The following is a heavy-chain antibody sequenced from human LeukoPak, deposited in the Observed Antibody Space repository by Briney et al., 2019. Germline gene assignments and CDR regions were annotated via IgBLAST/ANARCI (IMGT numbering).Heavy chain of an antibody. V-gene: IGHV1-69*04. CDR2: IIPILGIA. J-gene: IGHJ4*02. Sequence: SVKVSCKASGGTFSSYAIRWVRQAPGQGLEWMGRIIPILGIANYAQKFQGRVTITADKSTSTAYMERSSLRSEDTAVYYCARMRSGGPTTDYWGQGTLVTVSS. D-gene: IGHD4-23*01. CDR1: GGTFSSYA. CDR3: ARMRSGGPTTDY.